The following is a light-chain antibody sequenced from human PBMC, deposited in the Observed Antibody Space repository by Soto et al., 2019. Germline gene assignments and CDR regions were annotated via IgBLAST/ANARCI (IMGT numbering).Light chain of an antibody. CDR1: QGISSS. V-gene: IGKV1-9*01. J-gene: IGKJ5*01. CDR3: PRLNAYPLC. CDR2: AAS. Sequence: DIQLTQSPSFLSASVGDRVTITCRASQGISSSLAWYQQKPGKAPNLLIYAASTLQSGVPSRFSGSGSGTEFTLTISSLQPEDFATYYCPRLNAYPLCFGQGTRLEIK.